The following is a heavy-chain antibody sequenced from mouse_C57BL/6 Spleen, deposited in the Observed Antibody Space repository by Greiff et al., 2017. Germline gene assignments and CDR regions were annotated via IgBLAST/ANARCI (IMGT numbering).Heavy chain of an antibody. CDR3: ARLTTVVATYYFDY. D-gene: IGHD1-1*01. J-gene: IGHJ2*01. CDR2: ISSGGSYT. Sequence: EVKLEESGGDLVKPGGSLKLSCAASGFTFSSYGMSWVRQTPDKRLEWVATISSGGSYTYYPDSVKGRFTISRDNAKNTLYLQMSSLKSEDTAMYYCARLTTVVATYYFDYWGQGTTLTVSS. CDR1: GFTFSSYG. V-gene: IGHV5-6*02.